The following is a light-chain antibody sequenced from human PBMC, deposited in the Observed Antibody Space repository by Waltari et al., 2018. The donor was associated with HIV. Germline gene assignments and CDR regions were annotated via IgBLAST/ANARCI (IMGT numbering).Light chain of an antibody. CDR1: TGPLTRRHY. CDR3: LLSYSGAWV. Sequence: QAVMTQEPSLTVSPGGTVTLTCGSSTGPLTRRHYLYWFQQKPGQAPRTLIYDTSDKHSWTPARFSGYLLGGKAALTFSGAQPEDEAVYYCLLSYSGAWVFGGGTKLTVL. CDR2: DTS. V-gene: IGLV7-46*01. J-gene: IGLJ3*02.